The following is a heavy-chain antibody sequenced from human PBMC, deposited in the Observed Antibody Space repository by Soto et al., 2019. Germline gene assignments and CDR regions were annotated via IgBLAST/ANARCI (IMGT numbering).Heavy chain of an antibody. D-gene: IGHD3-10*01. V-gene: IGHV4-30-4*01. Sequence: QVQLQESGPGLVKPSQTLSLTCTVSGGSISSGDYYWNWIRQPPGKGLEWIGYIFYSGSTYYNPSLKSRITXPXXXSXXQFSLKLSSVTAADTAVYYCARVSYYYGSGSSSDYWGQGTLVTVSS. CDR1: GGSISSGDYY. J-gene: IGHJ4*02. CDR2: IFYSGST. CDR3: ARVSYYYGSGSSSDY.